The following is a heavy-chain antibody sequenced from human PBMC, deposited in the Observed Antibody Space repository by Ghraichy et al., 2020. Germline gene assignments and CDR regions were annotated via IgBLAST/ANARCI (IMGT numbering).Heavy chain of an antibody. CDR3: ATVSASCYRCGFDY. V-gene: IGHV3-7*03. CDR2: IKQDGSEK. D-gene: IGHD2-2*01. J-gene: IGHJ4*02. Sequence: GGSLRLSCAASGFTFSSHWMSWVRQAPGKGLEWVANIKQDGSEKYYVDSVKGRFTISRDNAKNSLYLQMSSLRAEDTAVYYCATVSASCYRCGFDYWGQGTLVTVSS. CDR1: GFTFSSHW.